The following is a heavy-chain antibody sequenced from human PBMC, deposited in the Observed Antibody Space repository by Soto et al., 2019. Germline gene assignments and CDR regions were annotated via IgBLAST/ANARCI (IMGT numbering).Heavy chain of an antibody. D-gene: IGHD2-15*01. J-gene: IGHJ4*01. Sequence: GGSLGLGCTASRFTFDIYAVHWVRQGLGRGLEWVSGITWNSGKIAYADSVKGRFTIARDDDNNSLYLQMNRLRPEDTALYYCVKDSYADFHRVLSTAEYFFDYWGHATLVTVSS. V-gene: IGHV3-9*01. CDR1: RFTFDIYA. CDR2: ITWNSGKI. CDR3: VKDSYADFHRVLSTAEYFFDY.